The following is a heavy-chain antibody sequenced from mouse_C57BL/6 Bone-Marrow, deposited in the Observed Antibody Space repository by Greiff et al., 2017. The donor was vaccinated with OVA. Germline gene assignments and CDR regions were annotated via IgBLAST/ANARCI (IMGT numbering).Heavy chain of an antibody. CDR2: ISYDGSN. Sequence: ESGPGLVKPSQSLSLTCSVTGYSITSGYYWNWIRQFPGNKLEWMGYISYDGSNNYNPSLKNRISITRDTSKNQFFLKLNSVTTEDTATYYCARGVFTTVVNYFDYWGQGTTLTVSS. CDR1: GYSITSGYY. V-gene: IGHV3-6*01. D-gene: IGHD1-1*01. CDR3: ARGVFTTVVNYFDY. J-gene: IGHJ2*01.